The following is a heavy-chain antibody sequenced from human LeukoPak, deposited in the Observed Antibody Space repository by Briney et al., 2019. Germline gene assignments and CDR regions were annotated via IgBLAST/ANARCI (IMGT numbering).Heavy chain of an antibody. V-gene: IGHV3-30*18. CDR3: ANAGRDSTSTISCGMDV. D-gene: IGHD6-13*01. CDR1: GITFSSYG. J-gene: IGHJ6*02. CDR2: ISHDGNNK. Sequence: GRSLRLSCAASGITFSSYGMYWVCQAPGKGLEWLAVISHDGNNKFYADSVKGRFTISRDNSKNTLYLQMNSLRAEDTAVYYCANAGRDSTSTISCGMDVWGQGTTVTVSS.